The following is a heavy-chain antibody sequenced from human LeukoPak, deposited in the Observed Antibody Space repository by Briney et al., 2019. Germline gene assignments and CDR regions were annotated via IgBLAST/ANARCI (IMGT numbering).Heavy chain of an antibody. CDR1: GFTFSSYA. J-gene: IGHJ5*02. CDR2: ITGSGGST. V-gene: IGHV3-23*01. Sequence: PGGSLRLSCAASGFTFSSYAMSWVRQAPGKGLEWVSAITGSGGSTYYADSVKGRFTISRDNSKNTLYLQMNSLRAEDTAVYYCAKGLLWFGELGPYNWFDPWGQGTLVTVSS. D-gene: IGHD3-10*01. CDR3: AKGLLWFGELGPYNWFDP.